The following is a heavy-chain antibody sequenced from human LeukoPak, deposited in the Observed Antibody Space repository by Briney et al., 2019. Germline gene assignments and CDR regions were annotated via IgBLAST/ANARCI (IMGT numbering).Heavy chain of an antibody. V-gene: IGHV3-53*01. D-gene: IGHD2-15*01. CDR1: GLTVSSNF. CDR2: IYSGGST. Sequence: QSGGSLRLSCAASGLTVSSNFLSWVRQPPRKGLEWVSDIYSGGSTYYADSVKGRFTISRDNSKNTLYLQMNSLRAEDTAVYYCTRGGGGSFPHYWGQGTLVTVSS. J-gene: IGHJ4*02. CDR3: TRGGGGSFPHY.